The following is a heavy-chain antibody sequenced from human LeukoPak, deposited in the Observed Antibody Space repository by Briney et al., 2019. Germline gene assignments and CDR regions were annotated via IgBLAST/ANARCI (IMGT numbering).Heavy chain of an antibody. CDR3: AKYDSSGYIDY. D-gene: IGHD3-22*01. Sequence: GESLKISCKRPGYTFSDYWIAWVGQMPGKGLDRMGIVYPGDSDSTYSPSLKGQVTFSADKSIRTAYLQWSSLRASDTAMYYCAKYDSSGYIDYWGQGTLVTISS. V-gene: IGHV5-51*01. CDR2: VYPGDSDS. CDR1: GYTFSDYW. J-gene: IGHJ4*02.